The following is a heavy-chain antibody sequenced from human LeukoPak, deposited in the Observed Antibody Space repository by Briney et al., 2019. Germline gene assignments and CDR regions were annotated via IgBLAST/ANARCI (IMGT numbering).Heavy chain of an antibody. CDR2: MNPNSGNT. D-gene: IGHD1-14*01. Sequence: ASVKVSCKASGYTFTSYDINWVRQATGQGLEWMGWMNPNSGNTGYAQEFQGRVTITRNTSISTAYMELSSLRSEDTAVYYCARANRKLGRSWYFDVWGRGTLVTVSS. CDR1: GYTFTSYD. CDR3: ARANRKLGRSWYFDV. V-gene: IGHV1-8*03. J-gene: IGHJ2*01.